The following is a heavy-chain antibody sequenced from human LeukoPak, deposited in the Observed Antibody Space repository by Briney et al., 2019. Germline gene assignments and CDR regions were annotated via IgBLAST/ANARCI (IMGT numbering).Heavy chain of an antibody. V-gene: IGHV3-23*01. CDR1: GFTFSSCA. CDR2: ISASGGHT. J-gene: IGHJ5*01. D-gene: IGHD6-13*01. CDR3: ARDGGQQLVFATKLHKWFDS. Sequence: PGGSLRLSCAASGFTFSSCAMSWVRQAPGKGLEWVSGISASGGHTFYADSVKGRFTISRDNSKNTLYLQMNSLRDEDTAVYYCARDGGQQLVFATKLHKWFDSWGQGILVTVSS.